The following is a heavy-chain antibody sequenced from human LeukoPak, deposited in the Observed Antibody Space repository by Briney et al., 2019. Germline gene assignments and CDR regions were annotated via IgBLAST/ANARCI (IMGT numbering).Heavy chain of an antibody. V-gene: IGHV3-21*01. D-gene: IGHD6-13*01. CDR1: GFTFSSYS. J-gene: IGHJ4*02. CDR3: ARVVQQVIDY. CDR2: ISSSSSYI. Sequence: MTGGSLRLSCAASGFTFSSYSMNWVRQAPGKGLEWVSSISSSSSYIYYADSVKGRFTISRDNAKNSLYLQMNSLRAEDTAVYYCARVVQQVIDYWGQGTLVTVSS.